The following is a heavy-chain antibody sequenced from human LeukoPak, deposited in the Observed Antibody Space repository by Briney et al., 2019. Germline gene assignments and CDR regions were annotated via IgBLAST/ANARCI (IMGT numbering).Heavy chain of an antibody. V-gene: IGHV3-30*18. CDR3: AKTPERYYDFYRYGMDV. CDR2: ISYDGSNK. CDR1: GFTFSSYG. J-gene: IGHJ6*02. Sequence: PGGSLRLSCAASGFTFSSYGMHWVRQAPGKGLEWVAVISYDGSNKYYADSVKGRFTISRDNSKNTLYLQMNSLRAEDTAVYYCAKTPERYYDFYRYGMDVWGQGTTVTVSS. D-gene: IGHD3-3*01.